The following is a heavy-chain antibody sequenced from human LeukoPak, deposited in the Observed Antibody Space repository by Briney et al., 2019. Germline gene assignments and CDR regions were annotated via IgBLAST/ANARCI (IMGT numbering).Heavy chain of an antibody. CDR1: GFTFSSYA. CDR3: AKDGGLHLYYYYNYMDI. V-gene: IGHV3-23*01. CDR2: NRVSGGST. J-gene: IGHJ6*03. Sequence: QPGGSLRLSCAASGFTFSSYAMSWVRQAPGKGLEWVSANRVSGGSTYYADSEKGRFTISRDNSMTTLYLQMNSLRSEDTAVYYCAKDGGLHLYYYYNYMDIWGKGTTVTDSS. D-gene: IGHD5-24*01.